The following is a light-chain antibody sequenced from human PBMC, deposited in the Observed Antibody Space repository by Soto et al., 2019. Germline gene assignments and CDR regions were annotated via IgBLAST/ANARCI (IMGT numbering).Light chain of an antibody. CDR1: QDISTF. V-gene: IGKV1-12*01. CDR3: QQAHTFVT. Sequence: DIQMTQSPSSVSASVGDRITITCRASQDISTFLAWYQQKAGKAPQLLIYSASTLQNGVPPRFSGSRSGTDFTLTITNLQPEDFATYFCQQAHTFVTFGGGTKLEMK. J-gene: IGKJ4*01. CDR2: SAS.